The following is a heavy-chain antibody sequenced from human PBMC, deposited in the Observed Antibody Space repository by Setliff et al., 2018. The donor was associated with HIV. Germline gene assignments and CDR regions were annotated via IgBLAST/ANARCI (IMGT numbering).Heavy chain of an antibody. D-gene: IGHD3-10*01. J-gene: IGHJ4*02. CDR3: ARKGSGSSFDFEY. CDR2: MNPNSGNT. CDR1: GYTFTSYD. Sequence: VKVSCKASGYTFTSYDINWVRQATGQGLEWMGWMNPNSGNTGYAQKFQGRVTLTRDTSASTAYMELSSLRSEDTAVYYCARKGSGSSFDFEYWGQGTLVTVSS. V-gene: IGHV1-8*03.